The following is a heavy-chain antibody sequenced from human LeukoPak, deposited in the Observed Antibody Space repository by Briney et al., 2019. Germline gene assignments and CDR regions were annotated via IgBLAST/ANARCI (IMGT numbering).Heavy chain of an antibody. J-gene: IGHJ2*01. V-gene: IGHV4-59*01. CDR2: IYYSGST. D-gene: IGHD5-24*01. CDR3: AKGDGYSYWYFDL. Sequence: SETLSLTCTVSGGSISSYYWSWIRQPPGKGLEWIGYIYYSGSTNYNPSLKSRVTISVDTSKNQFSLKLSSVTAADTAVYYCAKGDGYSYWYFDLWGRGTLVTVSS. CDR1: GGSISSYY.